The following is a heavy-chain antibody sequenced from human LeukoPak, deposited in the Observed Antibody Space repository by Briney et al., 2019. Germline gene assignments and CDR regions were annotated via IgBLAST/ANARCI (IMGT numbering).Heavy chain of an antibody. V-gene: IGHV4-61*08. CDR2: IYTSGST. CDR3: ARDPDYYDSSGSSGYFDL. Sequence: SETLSLTCTVSGGSISSGGYYWSWLRQPPGKGLEWIGRIYTSGSTNYNPSLKSRITISVDTSKNQFSLKLSSVTAADTAVYYCARDPDYYDSSGSSGYFDLWGRGTLVTVSS. D-gene: IGHD3-22*01. CDR1: GGSISSGGYY. J-gene: IGHJ2*01.